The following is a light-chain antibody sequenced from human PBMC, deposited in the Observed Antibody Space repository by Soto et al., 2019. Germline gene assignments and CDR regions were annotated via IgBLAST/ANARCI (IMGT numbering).Light chain of an antibody. Sequence: EIVLTQSPATLSLSPGERATLSCRATQSVNSNLAWYQQKPGQAPRLLIYDAFHRATGIPARFSGSGSGTDFTLTITNLEPEDFAVYYCQQRSSRPLTFGGGTKVDI. CDR2: DAF. J-gene: IGKJ4*01. V-gene: IGKV3-11*01. CDR3: QQRSSRPLT. CDR1: QSVNSN.